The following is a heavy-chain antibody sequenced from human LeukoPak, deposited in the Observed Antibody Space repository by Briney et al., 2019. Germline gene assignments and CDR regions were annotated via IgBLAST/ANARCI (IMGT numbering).Heavy chain of an antibody. D-gene: IGHD6-13*01. CDR3: ASSSWSPYYFDY. Sequence: ASVKVSCKASGYTFTSYYMHWVRQALGQGLEWMGIINPSGGSTSYAQKFQGRVTMTRDTSTSTVYMELSSLRSEDTAVYYCASSSWSPYYFDYWGQGTLVTVSS. CDR1: GYTFTSYY. CDR2: INPSGGST. J-gene: IGHJ4*02. V-gene: IGHV1-46*01.